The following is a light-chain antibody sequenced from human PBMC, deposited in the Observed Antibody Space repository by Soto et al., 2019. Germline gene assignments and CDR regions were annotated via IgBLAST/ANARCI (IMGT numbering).Light chain of an antibody. V-gene: IGLV2-8*01. J-gene: IGLJ1*01. Sequence: SVLSQPASASPSPGHSVTISCTGTSGDLGGYDYVSLYQQHPGKAPKLMIYEVTKRPLGVPDRFSASKSGNTASLTVSGLQAEDEADYYCSSYAGSDNPYVFGIGDKVTVL. CDR3: SSYAGSDNPYV. CDR1: SGDLGGYDY. CDR2: EVT.